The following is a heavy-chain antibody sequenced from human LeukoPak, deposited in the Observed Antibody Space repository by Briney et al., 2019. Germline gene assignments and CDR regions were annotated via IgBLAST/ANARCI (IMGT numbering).Heavy chain of an antibody. CDR3: ARAPGYYGDPFDY. Sequence: PGGSLRLSCAASGFTFSSYSFNWVRQAPGKGLEWVSRISSSTSYIYYADSVRGRFTISRDNAKNSLYLQMNSLRVEDTAVYYCARAPGYYGDPFDYWGQGTLVTVSS. D-gene: IGHD4-17*01. J-gene: IGHJ4*02. CDR2: ISSSTSYI. CDR1: GFTFSSYS. V-gene: IGHV3-21*01.